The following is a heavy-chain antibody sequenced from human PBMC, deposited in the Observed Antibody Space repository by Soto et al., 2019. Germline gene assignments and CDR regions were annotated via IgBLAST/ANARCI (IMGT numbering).Heavy chain of an antibody. J-gene: IGHJ5*02. CDR1: GFTFSSYG. D-gene: IGHD2-15*01. Sequence: LRLSCAASGFTFSSYGMHWVRQAPGKGLEWVAVISYDGSNKYYADSVKGRFTISRDNSKNTLYLQMNSLRAEDTAVYYCAKAARYCSDGSCYSDNWFDPWGQGTLVTVAS. CDR2: ISYDGSNK. CDR3: AKAARYCSDGSCYSDNWFDP. V-gene: IGHV3-30*18.